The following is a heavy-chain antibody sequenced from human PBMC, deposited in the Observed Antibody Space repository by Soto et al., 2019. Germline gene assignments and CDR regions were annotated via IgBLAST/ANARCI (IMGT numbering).Heavy chain of an antibody. CDR1: GGSISSSRSY. V-gene: IGHV4-39*01. CDR3: ARQAAAPGIDLWFDP. CDR2: IFYAGNT. Sequence: PSETLSLTCNVSGGSISSSRSYWAWFRQPPGKELEWIANIFYAGNTYNNPSLKSRVTVSVDTSKNQFSLKLDSMTAAVMVFYYCARQAAAPGIDLWFDPWGQGTLVTVSS. D-gene: IGHD6-13*01. J-gene: IGHJ5*02.